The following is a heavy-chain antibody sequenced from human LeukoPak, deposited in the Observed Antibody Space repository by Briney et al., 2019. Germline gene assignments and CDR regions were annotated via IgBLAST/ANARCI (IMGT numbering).Heavy chain of an antibody. Sequence: GGSLRLSCAASGFTFSNYGLHWVRQAPGKGLEWVALISHDGSNKNYADSVKGRFTISRDNSKDTLYLHMNSLRAEDTAVYYCAKDSSSSWFGGDSKWGQGTLVTVSS. CDR2: ISHDGSNK. V-gene: IGHV3-30*18. CDR3: AKDSSSSWFGGDSK. D-gene: IGHD6-13*01. J-gene: IGHJ4*02. CDR1: GFTFSNYG.